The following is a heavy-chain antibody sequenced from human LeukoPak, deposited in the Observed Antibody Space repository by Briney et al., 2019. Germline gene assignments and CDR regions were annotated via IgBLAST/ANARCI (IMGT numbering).Heavy chain of an antibody. CDR1: GGTFSSYA. CDR3: ARVYYYDSSVTGYFDY. CDR2: IIPIFGTA. J-gene: IGHJ4*02. V-gene: IGHV1-69*01. Sequence: GSSVKVSCKAFGGTFSSYAISWVRQAPGQGLEWMGGIIPIFGTANYAQKFQGRVTITADESTSTAYMELSSLRSEDTAVYYCARVYYYDSSVTGYFDYWGQGTLVTVSS. D-gene: IGHD3-22*01.